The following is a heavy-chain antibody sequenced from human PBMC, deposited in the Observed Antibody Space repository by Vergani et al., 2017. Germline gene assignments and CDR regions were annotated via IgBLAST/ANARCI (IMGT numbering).Heavy chain of an antibody. D-gene: IGHD1-7*01. CDR3: ARELLELPRAGWFDP. Sequence: QVQLVESGGGVVQPGRSLRLSCAASGFTFSSYAMHWVRQAPGKGLEWVAVIPYDGSNKYYADSVKGRFTISRDNSKNTLYLQMNSLRAEDTAVYYCARELLELPRAGWFDPWGQGTLVTVSS. J-gene: IGHJ5*02. CDR1: GFTFSSYA. CDR2: IPYDGSNK. V-gene: IGHV3-30-3*01.